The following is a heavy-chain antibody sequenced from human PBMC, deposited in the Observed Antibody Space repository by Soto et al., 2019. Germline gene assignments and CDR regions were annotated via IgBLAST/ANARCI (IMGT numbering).Heavy chain of an antibody. J-gene: IGHJ4*02. CDR2: IIPFFGTA. D-gene: IGHD3-16*01. CDR1: GGTFSTFA. CDR3: ARIDTMDAGDKYYYDL. Sequence: ASVKVSCKTSGGTFSTFAISWVRQAPGQGLEWMGGIIPFFGTAEYSQKFEDRITITADESTNTVYMELRSLTSEDTAIYYCARIDTMDAGDKYYYDLWGQGALVTVS. V-gene: IGHV1-69*13.